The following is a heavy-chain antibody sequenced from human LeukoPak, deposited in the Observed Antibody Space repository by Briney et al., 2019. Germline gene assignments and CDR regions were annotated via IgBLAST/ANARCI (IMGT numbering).Heavy chain of an antibody. V-gene: IGHV1-8*03. CDR2: MNPNSGNT. CDR1: GYTFTSYD. D-gene: IGHD6-19*01. Sequence: ASVKVSCKASGYTFTSYDINWVRQATGQGLEWMGWMNPNSGNTGYAQKFQGRVTITRNTSISTAYMELNSLRAEDTAVYYCARATQYSSGWYEIGAFDIWGQGTMVTVSS. J-gene: IGHJ3*02. CDR3: ARATQYSSGWYEIGAFDI.